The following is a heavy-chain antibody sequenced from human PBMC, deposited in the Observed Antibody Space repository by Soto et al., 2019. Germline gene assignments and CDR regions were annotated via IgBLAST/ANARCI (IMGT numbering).Heavy chain of an antibody. CDR2: ISNDGSNK. CDR1: GFTFSSYA. J-gene: IGHJ4*02. D-gene: IGHD6-13*01. Sequence: PGGSLRLSCAASGFTFSSYAMYWVRQAPGKGLEWVAVISNDGSNKYYADSVKGRFTISRDNSKNTMYLQMNSLRAEDTAVYYCARTLSSSWYLVDYWGQGTLVTVSS. CDR3: ARTLSSSWYLVDY. V-gene: IGHV3-30-3*01.